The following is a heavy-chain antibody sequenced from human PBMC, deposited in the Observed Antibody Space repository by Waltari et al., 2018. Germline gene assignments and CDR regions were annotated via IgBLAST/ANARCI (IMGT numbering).Heavy chain of an antibody. J-gene: IGHJ4*02. CDR1: CFTFSSYW. D-gene: IGHD4-4*01. CDR2: INIDGGGT. Sequence: EVQLVESGGNLVQPGGSLRLSVSVACFTFSSYWMHWVRQAPGQGLVWLARINIDGGGTVYADSVKGRFTISRDNAKNTLYLQMNSLRADDTAVYYCARGVPDYSSLAYWGQGTLVTVSS. V-gene: IGHV3-74*01. CDR3: ARGVPDYSSLAY.